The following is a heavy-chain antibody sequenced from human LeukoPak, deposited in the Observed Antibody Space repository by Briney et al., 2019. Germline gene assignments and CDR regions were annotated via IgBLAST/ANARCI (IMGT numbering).Heavy chain of an antibody. CDR1: GFTFSSYA. D-gene: IGHD4-23*01. J-gene: IGHJ6*02. V-gene: IGHV3-23*01. CDR3: ARDGNMGDPLRYYYYGMDV. Sequence: GGSLRLSCAASGFTFSSYAMSWVRQASGKGLEWVSAISGSGGSTYYADSVKGRFTISRDNSKNTLYLQMNSLRAEDTAVYYCARDGNMGDPLRYYYYGMDVWGQGTTVTVSS. CDR2: ISGSGGST.